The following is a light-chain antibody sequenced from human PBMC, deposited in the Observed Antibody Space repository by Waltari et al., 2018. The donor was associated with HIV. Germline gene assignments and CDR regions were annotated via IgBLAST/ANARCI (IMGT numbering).Light chain of an antibody. CDR2: DVN. CDR1: SSDVGGYNY. CDR3: SSYTSSSTVV. J-gene: IGLJ2*01. Sequence: QSALTQPASVSGSPGQSITISCTGTSSDVGGYNYVSWYQQHPGKGPKLMIYDVNTRPSGVSNRFSGSKSGNTASLTISGLQAEDEADYYCSSYTSSSTVVFGGGTKLTVL. V-gene: IGLV2-14*03.